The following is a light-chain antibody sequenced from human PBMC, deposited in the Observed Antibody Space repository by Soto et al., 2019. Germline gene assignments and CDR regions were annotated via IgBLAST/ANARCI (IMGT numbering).Light chain of an antibody. J-gene: IGLJ2*01. CDR2: EDV. Sequence: QSALTQPASVSGSPGQSLTISCTGTSSDVGRYSLVSWYQQHPGKAPKLIIYEDVERPSGVSYRFSGSKSGNTASLTISGLQTEDEADYYRCSYAGGTSVIFGGWTKLTGL. CDR1: SSDVGRYSL. CDR3: CSYAGGTSVI. V-gene: IGLV2-23*01.